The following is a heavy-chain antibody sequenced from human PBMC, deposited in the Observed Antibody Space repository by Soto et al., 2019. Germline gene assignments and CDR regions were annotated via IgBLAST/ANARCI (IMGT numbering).Heavy chain of an antibody. CDR3: ARRMVAATPYLSKTDYYYYYMDV. D-gene: IGHD2-15*01. CDR1: GFTFSSYS. Sequence: HPGGSLRLSCAASGFTFSSYSMNWVRQAPGKGLEWVSYVSNSSSTTYYADSVKGRFTISRHNSKNTLYLQMNSLRAEDTAVYYCARRMVAATPYLSKTDYYYYYMDVWGKGTTVTVSS. V-gene: IGHV3-48*01. J-gene: IGHJ6*03. CDR2: VSNSSSTT.